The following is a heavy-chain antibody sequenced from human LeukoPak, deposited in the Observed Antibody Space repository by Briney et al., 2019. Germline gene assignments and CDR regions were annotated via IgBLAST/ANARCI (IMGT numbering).Heavy chain of an antibody. CDR3: ARGGRYSSGWYNWFDP. D-gene: IGHD6-19*01. Sequence: GASVKVSCKASGGTFSSYAISWVRQAPGQGLEWMGRIIPILGIANYAQKFQGRVTITADKSTSTAYMELSSLRSEDTAVYYCARGGRYSSGWYNWFDPWGQGTLVTASS. CDR1: GGTFSSYA. CDR2: IIPILGIA. J-gene: IGHJ5*02. V-gene: IGHV1-69*04.